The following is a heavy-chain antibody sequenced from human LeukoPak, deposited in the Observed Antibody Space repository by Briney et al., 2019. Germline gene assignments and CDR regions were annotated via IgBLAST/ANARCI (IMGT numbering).Heavy chain of an antibody. J-gene: IGHJ3*02. Sequence: SETLSLTCAVYGGSFSGYYWGWIRQPPGKTLEWIGSIYSSGSTYYNPSLKSRVIIIIDTPKNHFSLNLSSVTAADTAVYYCARSDGYGLVGIWGQGTMVTVSS. CDR3: ARSDGYGLVGI. D-gene: IGHD3-10*01. CDR1: GGSFSGYY. V-gene: IGHV4-34*01. CDR2: IYSSGST.